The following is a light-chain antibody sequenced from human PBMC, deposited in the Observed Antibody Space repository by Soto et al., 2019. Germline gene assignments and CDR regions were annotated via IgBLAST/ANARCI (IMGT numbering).Light chain of an antibody. CDR2: EVT. CDR3: CPKVVTSPPYVL. V-gene: IGLV2-23*02. CDR1: SSDVGSYNL. J-gene: IGLJ2*01. Sequence: QSAPTQPASVSGSPGQSITISCTGTSSDVGSYNLVSWYQQHPGKVPKLMIYEVTKRPSGVSNRFSGSKSGNTASLTISGLQAEDEADYYCCPKVVTSPPYVLFGGGTKVTVL.